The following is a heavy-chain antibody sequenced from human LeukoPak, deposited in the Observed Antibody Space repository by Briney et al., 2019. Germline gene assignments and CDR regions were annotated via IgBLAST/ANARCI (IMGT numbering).Heavy chain of an antibody. CDR1: GGPISSYY. J-gene: IGHJ4*02. CDR3: ARGGHGPYDY. D-gene: IGHD3-16*01. V-gene: IGHV4-59*01. Sequence: PSETLSLTCTVSGGPISSYYWSWIRQPPGKGLEWIGYIYYSGSTNYNPSLKSRVTISVDTSKNQFSLKLSSVTAADTAVYYCARGGHGPYDYWGQGTLVTVSS. CDR2: IYYSGST.